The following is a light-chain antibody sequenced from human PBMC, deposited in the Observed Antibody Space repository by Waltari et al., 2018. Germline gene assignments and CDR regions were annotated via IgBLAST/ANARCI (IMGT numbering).Light chain of an antibody. J-gene: IGKJ1*01. V-gene: IGKV3-20*01. CDR1: KSIGRY. Sequence: EIVLTQSPGTVSLSPGERATLSCRDSKSIGRYLAWYQQKPGQAPRLLIYDVSTRPTGIPDRFSGSGVGTDFSLVISRLEPEDFAVYYCQKYVNLPATFGQGTKVEIK. CDR2: DVS. CDR3: QKYVNLPAT.